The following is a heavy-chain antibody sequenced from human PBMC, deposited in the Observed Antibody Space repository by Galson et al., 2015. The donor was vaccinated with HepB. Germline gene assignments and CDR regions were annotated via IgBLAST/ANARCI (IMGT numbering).Heavy chain of an antibody. V-gene: IGHV3-13*01. CDR2: IGTAGDT. Sequence: SLRLSCAASGFTFSSYDMHWVRQATGKGLEWVSAIGTAGDTYYPGSVKGRFTISRENAKNSLYLQMNSLRAGDTAVYYCARVSQENSGYYYYFDYWGQGTLVTVSS. CDR3: ARVSQENSGYYYYFDY. CDR1: GFTFSSYD. J-gene: IGHJ4*02. D-gene: IGHD3-22*01.